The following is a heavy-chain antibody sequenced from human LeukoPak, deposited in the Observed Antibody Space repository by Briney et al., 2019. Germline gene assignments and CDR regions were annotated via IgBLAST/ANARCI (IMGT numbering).Heavy chain of an antibody. D-gene: IGHD2-2*01. CDR3: ARDSDIVVVPAAIAFDI. V-gene: IGHV4-30-2*01. CDR1: GGSISSGGYY. Sequence: NPSETLSLTCTVSGGSISSGGYYWSWIRQPPGKGRVWIGYIYHSGSTYYNPSLKSRVTISVDRSKNQFSLKLSSVTAADTAVYYCARDSDIVVVPAAIAFDIWGQGTMVTVSS. CDR2: IYHSGST. J-gene: IGHJ3*02.